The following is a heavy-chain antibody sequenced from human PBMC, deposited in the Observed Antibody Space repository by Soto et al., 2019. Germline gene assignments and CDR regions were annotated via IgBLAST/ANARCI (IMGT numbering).Heavy chain of an antibody. D-gene: IGHD5-18*01. CDR2: INPNSGGT. CDR3: AKMTSDSYGRNYGMDV. CDR1: GYTFTGYY. V-gene: IGHV1-2*02. J-gene: IGHJ6*02. Sequence: ASVKVSCKASGYTFTGYYMHWVRQAPGQGLEWMGWINPNSGGTNYAQKFQGRVTMTRDTSISTAYMELSRLRSDDTALYYCAKMTSDSYGRNYGMDVWGQGTTVTVSS.